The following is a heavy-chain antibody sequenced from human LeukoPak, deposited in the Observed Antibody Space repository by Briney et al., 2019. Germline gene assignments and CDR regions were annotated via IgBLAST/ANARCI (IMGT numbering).Heavy chain of an antibody. V-gene: IGHV1-69*13. CDR3: ARGPTYYYDSSGYTTLGY. J-gene: IGHJ4*02. CDR1: GGTFSSYA. D-gene: IGHD3-22*01. CDR2: IIPIFGTA. Sequence: ASVTVSCKASGGTFSSYAISWVRQAPGQGLEWMGGIIPIFGTADYAQKFQGRVTITADESTSTAYMELSSLRSEDTAVYYCARGPTYYYDSSGYTTLGYWGQGTLVTVSS.